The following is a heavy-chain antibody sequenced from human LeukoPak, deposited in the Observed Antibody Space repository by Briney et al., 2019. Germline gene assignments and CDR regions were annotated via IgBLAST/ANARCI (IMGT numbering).Heavy chain of an antibody. CDR1: GFXFSSYA. D-gene: IGHD2-2*01. CDR2: ISGSAIGT. J-gene: IGHJ6*02. CDR3: AKLPRIVVVPAAIHMDV. V-gene: IGHV3-23*01. Sequence: PGGSLRLSCAASGFXFSSYAISWVRQAPGKGLEWVSAISGSAIGTKYADSVKGRFTISRDNSKNTLYLQMNSLRAEDTAVYYCAKLPRIVVVPAAIHMDVWGQGITVTVSS.